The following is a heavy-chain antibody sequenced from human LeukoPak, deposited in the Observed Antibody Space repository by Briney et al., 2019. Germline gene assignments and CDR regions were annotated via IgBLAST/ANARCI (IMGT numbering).Heavy chain of an antibody. V-gene: IGHV4-59*01. Sequence: SETLSLTCTLSGGSIRNSYWHWIGQPPVKGLEWIGSIDYSGITNYNASLKSRVTTSVDTFKNHFSLKVTSMTPADTAVYYCARMSDYNGGYKLAYWGQGTLVTVSS. CDR2: IDYSGIT. CDR3: ARMSDYNGGYKLAY. D-gene: IGHD3-22*01. J-gene: IGHJ4*02. CDR1: GGSIRNSY.